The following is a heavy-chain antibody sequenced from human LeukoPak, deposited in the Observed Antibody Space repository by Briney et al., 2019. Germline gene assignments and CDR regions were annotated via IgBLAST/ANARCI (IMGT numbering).Heavy chain of an antibody. D-gene: IGHD6-13*01. Sequence: ASVKVSCKASGYTFTSYAMHWVRQAPGQRLEWMGWINAGNGNTKYSQKFQGRVTITRDTSASTAYMGLSSLRSEDTAVYYCARPRIYSSSWRHEEVYFDYWGQGTLVTVSS. CDR3: ARPRIYSSSWRHEEVYFDY. J-gene: IGHJ4*02. V-gene: IGHV1-3*01. CDR1: GYTFTSYA. CDR2: INAGNGNT.